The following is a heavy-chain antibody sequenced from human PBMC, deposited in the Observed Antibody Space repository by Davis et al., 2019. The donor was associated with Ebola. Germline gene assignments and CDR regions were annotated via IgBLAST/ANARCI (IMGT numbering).Heavy chain of an antibody. Sequence: SVKVSCKASGYTFTSYYMHWVRQAPGQGLEWMGRIIPILGIANYAQKFQGRVTITADKSTSTAYMELSSLRSEDTAVYYCATSGIVGARFDYWGQGTLVTVSS. CDR3: ATSGIVGARFDY. V-gene: IGHV1-69*02. D-gene: IGHD1-26*01. J-gene: IGHJ4*02. CDR1: GYTFTSYY. CDR2: IIPILGIA.